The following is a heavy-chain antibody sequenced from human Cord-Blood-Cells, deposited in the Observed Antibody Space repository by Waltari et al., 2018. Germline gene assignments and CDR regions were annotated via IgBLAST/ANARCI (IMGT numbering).Heavy chain of an antibody. CDR3: ARGSGVIRAFDI. CDR1: GYTFTRHD. J-gene: IGHJ3*02. CDR2: MNPNSGNT. V-gene: IGHV1-8*03. D-gene: IGHD3-22*01. Sequence: QVQLVQSGAEVKKPGASVKVSCKASGYTFTRHDINWGGQATGQGLEWMGWMNPNSGNTGYAQKFQGRVTITRNTSISTAYMELSSLRSEDTAVYYCARGSGVIRAFDIWGQGTMVTVSS.